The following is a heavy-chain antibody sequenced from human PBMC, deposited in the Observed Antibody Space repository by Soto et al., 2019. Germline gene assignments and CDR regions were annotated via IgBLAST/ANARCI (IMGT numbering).Heavy chain of an antibody. CDR3: ARGRNNWNADVFDF. V-gene: IGHV3-74*01. CDR1: GFTFSRHF. J-gene: IGHJ3*01. Sequence: GSLRLSCAASGFTFSRHFMHWVRQAPGKGLVWVSRIFSDGSSTGYADSVKGRFTISRDNAKNTLYLQMNSLRVEDTAVYYCARGRNNWNADVFDFGGQGAMVTVSS. D-gene: IGHD1-1*01. CDR2: IFSDGSST.